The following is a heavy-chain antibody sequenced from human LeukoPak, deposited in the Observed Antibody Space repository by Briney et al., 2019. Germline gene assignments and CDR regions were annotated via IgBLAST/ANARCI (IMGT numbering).Heavy chain of an antibody. CDR2: MNPNSGNT. Sequence: GSVKVSCKASGYTFTSYDINWVRQATGQGLEWMGWMNPNSGNTGYAQKFQGRVTMTRNTSISTAYMELSSLRSEDTAVYYCAREDSGWYYFDYWGQGTLVTVSS. D-gene: IGHD6-19*01. J-gene: IGHJ4*02. CDR1: GYTFTSYD. CDR3: AREDSGWYYFDY. V-gene: IGHV1-8*01.